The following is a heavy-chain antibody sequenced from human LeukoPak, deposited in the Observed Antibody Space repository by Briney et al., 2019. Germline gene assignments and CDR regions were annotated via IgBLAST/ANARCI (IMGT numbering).Heavy chain of an antibody. Sequence: SETLSLTCAVYGGSFSGYYWSWIRQPPGKGLGWIGEINHSGSTNYNPSLKSRVTISVDTSKTQFSLKLSSVTAAHTAVYYCARGTSSWYSRRYFQHWGQGTLVTVSS. D-gene: IGHD6-13*01. J-gene: IGHJ1*01. CDR2: INHSGST. CDR1: GGSFSGYY. CDR3: ARGTSSWYSRRYFQH. V-gene: IGHV4-34*01.